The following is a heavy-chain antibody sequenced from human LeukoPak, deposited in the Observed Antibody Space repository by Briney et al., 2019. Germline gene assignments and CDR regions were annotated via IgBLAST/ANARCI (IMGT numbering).Heavy chain of an antibody. CDR3: ARDLSYFDY. D-gene: IGHD2/OR15-2a*01. CDR1: GFSVSSTY. V-gene: IGHV3-53*01. CDR2: TYSDGNT. Sequence: GGSLRLSCAVSGFSVSSTYMTWVRQAPGKGLEWVSITYSDGNTYYAESVRGRFTASRGYSKNTLYLQMKSLRVEDTAFYYCARDLSYFDYWGQGTLVTVSS. J-gene: IGHJ4*02.